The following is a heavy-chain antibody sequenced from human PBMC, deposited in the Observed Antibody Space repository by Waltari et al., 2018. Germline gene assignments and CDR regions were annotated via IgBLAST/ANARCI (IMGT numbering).Heavy chain of an antibody. Sequence: DVQLVESGGGLVKPGGSLRLSCAASGFTFSIYPMNWVRQAPGKGLEWGSSISTNSNYIYYADSVKGRFTTSRDNAKNSLYLQMNSLRADDTAVYYCARMAQIWGQGTLVTVSS. CDR3: ARMAQI. V-gene: IGHV3-21*01. CDR1: GFTFSIYP. CDR2: ISTNSNYI. J-gene: IGHJ4*02.